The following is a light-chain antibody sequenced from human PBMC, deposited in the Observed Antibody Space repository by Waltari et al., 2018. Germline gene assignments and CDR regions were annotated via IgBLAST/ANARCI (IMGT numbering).Light chain of an antibody. J-gene: IGLJ3*02. CDR3: CSCAGNRV. Sequence: QSALTQPASVSGSPGQSITISCTGTCSDVGSYTLVSWYQHHPGKAPRLIIYEGYKRPSGVSTRFSGSKSGNTASLTISGLQAEDEADYYCCSCAGNRVFGGGTKLTVL. CDR1: CSDVGSYTL. CDR2: EGY. V-gene: IGLV2-23*01.